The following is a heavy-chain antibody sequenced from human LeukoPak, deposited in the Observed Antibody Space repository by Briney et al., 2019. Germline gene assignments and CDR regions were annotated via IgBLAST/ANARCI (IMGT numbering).Heavy chain of an antibody. CDR2: IYYTGST. CDR1: GGSIDSSSYY. CDR3: AREVAERDAFDI. J-gene: IGHJ3*02. D-gene: IGHD1-26*01. V-gene: IGHV4-39*07. Sequence: SETLSLTCSVSGGSIDSSSYYWAWIRQPPGKGLEWIGSIYYTGSTYYNPSLKSRVTISVDTSKNQFSLKLSSVTAADTAVYYCAREVAERDAFDIWGQGTMVTVSS.